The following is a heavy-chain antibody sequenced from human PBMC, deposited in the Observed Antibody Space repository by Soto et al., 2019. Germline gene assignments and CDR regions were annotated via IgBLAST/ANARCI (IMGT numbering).Heavy chain of an antibody. D-gene: IGHD3-16*01. CDR2: IWYDGSNK. CDR3: ARVYDRGVTFDY. V-gene: IGHV3-33*01. J-gene: IGHJ4*02. Sequence: GGSLRLSCAASGFTFSSYGMHWVRQAPGKGLEWVAVIWYDGSNKYYADSVKGRFTISRDNSKNTLYLQMNSLRAEDTAVYYCARVYDRGVTFDYWGQGTLVTVSS. CDR1: GFTFSSYG.